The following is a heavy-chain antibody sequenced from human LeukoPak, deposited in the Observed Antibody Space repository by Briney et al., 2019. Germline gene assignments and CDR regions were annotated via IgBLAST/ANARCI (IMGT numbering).Heavy chain of an antibody. V-gene: IGHV3-7*01. CDR3: ARGGASYGLGYFDY. J-gene: IGHJ4*02. CDR1: GFTFSSYW. D-gene: IGHD5-18*01. CDR2: IKQDGSEK. Sequence: GGSLRLSCAASGFTFSSYWMSWVRQAPGKGLEWVANIKQDGSEKFYVDSVKGRFTISRDNAKNSLYLQMNSLRVEDTALYYCARGGASYGLGYFDYWGQGTLVTVSS.